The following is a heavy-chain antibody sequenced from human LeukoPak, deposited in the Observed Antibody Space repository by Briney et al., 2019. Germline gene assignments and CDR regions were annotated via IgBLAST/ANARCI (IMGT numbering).Heavy chain of an antibody. CDR2: IKQDGSDK. CDR3: ARDPSGYSSGWYGSKHDY. CDR1: GFTFSSYW. D-gene: IGHD6-19*01. Sequence: PGGSLRPSCAPFGFTFSSYWMSWVRQAPGKGLEWVANIKQDGSDKYYVDSVKGRFTISRDNAKNSLYLQMNSLRAEDTAVYYCARDPSGYSSGWYGSKHDYWGQGTLVTVSS. J-gene: IGHJ4*02. V-gene: IGHV3-7*01.